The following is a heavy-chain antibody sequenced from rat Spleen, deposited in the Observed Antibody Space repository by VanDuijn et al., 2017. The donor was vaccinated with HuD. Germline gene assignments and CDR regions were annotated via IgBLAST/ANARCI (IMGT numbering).Heavy chain of an antibody. CDR3: ARYGDYGYNPYYWYFDF. V-gene: IGHV2-6*01. CDR2: ISSGGST. CDR1: GFSLTSYT. D-gene: IGHD1-9*01. J-gene: IGHJ1*01. Sequence: QVQLKESGPGLVQPSQTLSLTCTVSGFSLTSYTVSWVRQPPGKGLEWIAAISSGGSTYYNSALKSRLSISRDTTKSQVFLKMNSLQTEDTAMYFCARYGDYGYNPYYWYFDFWGPGTMVTVSS.